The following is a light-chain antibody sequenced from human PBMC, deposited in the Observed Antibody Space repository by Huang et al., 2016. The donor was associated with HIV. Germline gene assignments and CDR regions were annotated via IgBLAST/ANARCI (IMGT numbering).Light chain of an antibody. CDR3: QQYNNWPPELFT. Sequence: EIVMTQSPATLSVSPGERATLSCRASQSVSSNLAWYQQKPGQAPRLLIYGASTRATGIPARFSGRGSGTEFTLTISSLQSEDFAVYDCQQYNNWPPELFTFGPGTKVDIK. J-gene: IGKJ3*01. V-gene: IGKV3-15*01. CDR2: GAS. CDR1: QSVSSN.